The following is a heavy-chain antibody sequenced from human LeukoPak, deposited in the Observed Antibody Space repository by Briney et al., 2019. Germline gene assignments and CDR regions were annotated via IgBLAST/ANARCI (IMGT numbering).Heavy chain of an antibody. J-gene: IGHJ4*02. CDR1: GDSISMYY. D-gene: IGHD3-22*01. CDR2: IYYTGST. V-gene: IGHV4-59*01. Sequence: PSETLSLTCTVSGDSISMYYWSWIRQPPGKGLEWIGYIYYTGSTTYNPSLKSRLTISIDTSKNQFSLNLISLTAADWAVYYCARGRGDSRGTSFDSWGQGTLVTVSS. CDR3: ARGRGDSRGTSFDS.